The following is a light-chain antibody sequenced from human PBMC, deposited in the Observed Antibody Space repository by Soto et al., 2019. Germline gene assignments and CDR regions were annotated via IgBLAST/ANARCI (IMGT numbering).Light chain of an antibody. CDR3: QHFGNSPPYT. CDR1: QSVSSSY. CDR2: GAS. Sequence: EIVLTQSPGTLSLSPGERATLSCRASQSVSSSYLAWYQQKPGQAPRLLIYGASSRATGIPDRFSGSGCGTDFTLTISRLEPEDFAVYYCQHFGNSPPYTVGQGTKLEIK. J-gene: IGKJ2*01. V-gene: IGKV3-20*01.